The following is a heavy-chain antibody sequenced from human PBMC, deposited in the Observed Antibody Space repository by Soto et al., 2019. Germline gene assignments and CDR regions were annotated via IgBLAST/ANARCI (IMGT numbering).Heavy chain of an antibody. Sequence: QVTLKESGPALVKPTETLTLTCTVSGVSLTNSRVGVSWIRQPPGKALEWLAHIFSNDHKEYTPSLSRRLAVAKHISKSQVVLTFTSVVPADTATCFCARWDLGDLGQTIDIWGQGTLVTVSS. V-gene: IGHV2-26*01. CDR3: ARWDLGDLGQTIDI. CDR1: GVSLTNSRVG. D-gene: IGHD1-26*01. J-gene: IGHJ4*02. CDR2: IFSNDHK.